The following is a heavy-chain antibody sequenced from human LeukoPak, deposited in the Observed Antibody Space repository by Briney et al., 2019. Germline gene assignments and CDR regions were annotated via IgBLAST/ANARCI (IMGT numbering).Heavy chain of an antibody. Sequence: ASVKVSCKASGYTFTSYYMHWVRQAPGQGLEWMGIINPSGGSTSYAQKFQGRVTMTTDTSTSTAYMELRSLRSDDTAVYYCARQYSSGWYGDWFDPWGQGTLVTVSS. CDR1: GYTFTSYY. V-gene: IGHV1-46*01. CDR2: INPSGGST. CDR3: ARQYSSGWYGDWFDP. J-gene: IGHJ5*02. D-gene: IGHD6-19*01.